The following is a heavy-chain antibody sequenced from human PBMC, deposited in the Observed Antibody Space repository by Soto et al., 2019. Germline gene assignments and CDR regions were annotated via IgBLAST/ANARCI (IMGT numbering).Heavy chain of an antibody. Sequence: GGSLRLSCAASGFTFSSYGMHWVRQAPGKGLEWVAVISYDGSNKYYADSVKGRFTISRDNSKNTLYLQMNSLRAEDTAVYYCAKDPQTGAPWSSGRNYYDYWGQGTLVTVSS. CDR1: GFTFSSYG. D-gene: IGHD6-25*01. V-gene: IGHV3-30*18. CDR3: AKDPQTGAPWSSGRNYYDY. J-gene: IGHJ4*02. CDR2: ISYDGSNK.